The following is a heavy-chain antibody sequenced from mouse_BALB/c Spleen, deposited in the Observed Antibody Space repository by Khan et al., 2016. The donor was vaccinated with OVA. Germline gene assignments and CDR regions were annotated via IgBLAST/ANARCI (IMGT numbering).Heavy chain of an antibody. D-gene: IGHD1-1*01. CDR1: GYTFTSYW. Sequence: QVQLKQSGAELVKAGASVKMSCKASGYTFTSYWMHWVKQRLGQGLEWFAETNPTNGRTYYNEKFKSKATLTVDKSSSTAYMLLSGPTFEDSAVNYCARIKKIVATYLDYWGQGTTVTVSS. CDR3: ARIKKIVATYLDY. CDR2: TNPTNGRT. J-gene: IGHJ2*01. V-gene: IGHV1S81*02.